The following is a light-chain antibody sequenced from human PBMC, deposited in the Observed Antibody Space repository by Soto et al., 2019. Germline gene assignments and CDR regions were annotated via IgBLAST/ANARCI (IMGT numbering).Light chain of an antibody. V-gene: IGKV1-5*03. CDR2: KAS. Sequence: DIQMTQSPSTLSASVGDRVTITCRASQNINSWLAWYQQKPGKAPKLLIYKASSLESGVPSRFSGSGSGTEFTLTISSXQPDDFAAYYCQQYEIYPITFGQGTRLEIK. J-gene: IGKJ5*01. CDR1: QNINSW. CDR3: QQYEIYPIT.